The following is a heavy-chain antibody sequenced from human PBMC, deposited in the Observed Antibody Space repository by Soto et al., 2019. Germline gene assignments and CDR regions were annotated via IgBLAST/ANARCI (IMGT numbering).Heavy chain of an antibody. D-gene: IGHD4-17*01. Sequence: ASVKVSCKASGYTFTSYAMHWVRQAPGQRLEWMGWINAGNGNTKYSQKFQGRVTITRDTSASTAYMELSSLRSEDTAVYYCARDSDYSDGMDWFDPWGQGTLVTVSS. CDR2: INAGNGNT. V-gene: IGHV1-3*01. J-gene: IGHJ5*02. CDR3: ARDSDYSDGMDWFDP. CDR1: GYTFTSYA.